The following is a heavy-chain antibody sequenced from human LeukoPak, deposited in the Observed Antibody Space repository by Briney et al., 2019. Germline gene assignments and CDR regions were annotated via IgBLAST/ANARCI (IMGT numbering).Heavy chain of an antibody. CDR3: ARYTTGAFDY. CDR2: IYPGDSDT. CDR1: GCSFTSYW. V-gene: IGHV5-51*01. D-gene: IGHD1-1*01. Sequence: GESLKISCKGSGCSFTSYWIAWVRQMPGKGLEWMGIIYPGDSDTRYSPSFQGQVTISVDKSVSAAYLQWSSLKASDTAMYYCARYTTGAFDYWGQGTLVTVSS. J-gene: IGHJ4*02.